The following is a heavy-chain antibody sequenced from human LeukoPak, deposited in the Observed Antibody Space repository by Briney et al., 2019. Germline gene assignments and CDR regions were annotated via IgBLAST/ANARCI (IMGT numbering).Heavy chain of an antibody. CDR2: TYYTGST. CDR3: AWPIRGEGAFDV. CDR1: GGSISNYY. V-gene: IGHV4-59*08. D-gene: IGHD3-10*01. J-gene: IGHJ3*01. Sequence: KSSETLSLTCTVSGGSISNYYWSWIRQPPGKGLEWIRYTYYTGSTNYNPSLKSRVTISVDTSKNQFSMKLTSVTAADTAVYYCAWPIRGEGAFDVWGQGTMVTVSS.